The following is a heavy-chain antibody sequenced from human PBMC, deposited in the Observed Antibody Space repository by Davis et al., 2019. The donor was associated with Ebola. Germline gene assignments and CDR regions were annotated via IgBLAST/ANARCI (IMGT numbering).Heavy chain of an antibody. V-gene: IGHV1-18*01. D-gene: IGHD1-26*01. Sequence: ASVKVSCKASGYNFTTYGFAWVRQAPGQGLEWMGWISAYNGNTAYAQILQGRVTMTTDTSTGTAYMELRSLRSDDTAVYFCARTSIVGTTTTASDIWGQGTMVTVS. CDR3: ARTSIVGTTTTASDI. J-gene: IGHJ3*02. CDR2: ISAYNGNT. CDR1: GYNFTTYG.